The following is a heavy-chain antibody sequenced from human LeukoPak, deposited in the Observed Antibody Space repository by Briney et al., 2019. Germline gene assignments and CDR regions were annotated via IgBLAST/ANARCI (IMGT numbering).Heavy chain of an antibody. D-gene: IGHD3-22*01. CDR3: ARGYYDSSGFEYFQD. Sequence: ASVKVSCKASGYTFTGCYMHWVRQAPGQGLEWMGWINHNSGGTNYAQKFQGRVTMTRDTSISTAYVELSRLTSDDTAVYYCARGYYDSSGFEYFQDWGQGTLVTVSS. J-gene: IGHJ1*01. CDR2: INHNSGGT. CDR1: GYTFTGCY. V-gene: IGHV1-2*02.